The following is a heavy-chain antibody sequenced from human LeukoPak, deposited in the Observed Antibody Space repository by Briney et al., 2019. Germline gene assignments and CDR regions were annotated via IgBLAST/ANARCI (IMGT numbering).Heavy chain of an antibody. Sequence: GGSLRLSCAASGFTFSSYAMSWVRQAPGKGLEWVSAISGSGGSTYYADSVKGRFTISRDNSKNTLYRQMNSLRAEDTAVYYCAKDHKSMVRGTYDYWGQGTLVTVSS. J-gene: IGHJ4*02. CDR3: AKDHKSMVRGTYDY. CDR1: GFTFSSYA. CDR2: ISGSGGST. V-gene: IGHV3-23*01. D-gene: IGHD3-10*01.